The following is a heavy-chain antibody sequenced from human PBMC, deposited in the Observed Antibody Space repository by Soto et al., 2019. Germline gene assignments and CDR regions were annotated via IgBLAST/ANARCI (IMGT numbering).Heavy chain of an antibody. V-gene: IGHV4-30-4*01. CDR3: ATSNRRWFGFDY. CDR2: IYYSGST. CDR1: GGSISSGDYY. J-gene: IGHJ4*02. D-gene: IGHD3-10*01. Sequence: SETLSLTCTVSGGSISSGDYYWSWIRQPPGKGLEWIGYIYYSGSTYYNPSLKSRVTISVDTSKNQFSLKLSSVTAADTAVYYCATSNRRWFGFDYWGQGTLVTVSS.